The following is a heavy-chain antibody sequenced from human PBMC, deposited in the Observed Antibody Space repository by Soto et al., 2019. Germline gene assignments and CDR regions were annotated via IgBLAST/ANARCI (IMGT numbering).Heavy chain of an antibody. CDR1: GASISSGGYS. CDR2: IYHSGST. J-gene: IGHJ5*02. D-gene: IGHD3-3*01. V-gene: IGHV4-30-2*01. CDR3: ARADFGVGNNWFDP. Sequence: SETLSLTCAVSGASISSGGYSWSWIRQPPGKGLEWIGYIYHSGSTYYNPSIKSRVTISLDRSKNQFSLKLSSVTAADTAVYYCARADFGVGNNWFDPWGQGTLVTVSS.